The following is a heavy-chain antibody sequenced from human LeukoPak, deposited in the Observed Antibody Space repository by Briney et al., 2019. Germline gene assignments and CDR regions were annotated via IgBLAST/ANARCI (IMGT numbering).Heavy chain of an antibody. CDR2: IYYSGST. D-gene: IGHD2-15*01. V-gene: IGHV4-30-4*08. CDR1: GGSISSGDHY. Sequence: SETLSLTCTVSGGSISSGDHYWSWIRQPPGKGLEWIGYIYYSGSTYYNPSLKSRVTISVDTSKNQFSLKLSSVTAADTAVYYCARDLPDCSGGSCAGHYWGQGTLVTVSS. J-gene: IGHJ4*02. CDR3: ARDLPDCSGGSCAGHY.